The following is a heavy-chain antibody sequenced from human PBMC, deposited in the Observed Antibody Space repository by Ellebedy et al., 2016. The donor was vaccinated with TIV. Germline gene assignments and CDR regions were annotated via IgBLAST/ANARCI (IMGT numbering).Heavy chain of an antibody. J-gene: IGHJ4*02. CDR2: IRSKANSYAT. V-gene: IGHV3-73*01. CDR1: GFTFSGSA. CDR3: TRHSLGAMIQDY. D-gene: IGHD3-22*01. Sequence: GESLKISCAASGFTFSGSAMHWVRQASGKGLEWVGRIRSKANSYATAYAASVKGRFTISRDDSKNTAYLQMNSLKTEDTAVYYCTRHSLGAMIQDYWGQGTLVTVSS.